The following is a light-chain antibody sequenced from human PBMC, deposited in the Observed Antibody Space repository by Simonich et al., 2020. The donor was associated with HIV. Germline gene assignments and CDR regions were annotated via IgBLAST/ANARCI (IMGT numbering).Light chain of an antibody. Sequence: QSALTQPASVSGSPGQSITISCTGTGSDVGGYNYVSWYQQHPGKAPKLMIYDVRKRPSGFSNRFSGSKAGNTASLTSSGRRAEDEADYYCSAYTSSSTWIFGGGTKLTVL. V-gene: IGLV2-14*01. CDR1: GSDVGGYNY. CDR2: DVR. CDR3: SAYTSSSTWI. J-gene: IGLJ2*01.